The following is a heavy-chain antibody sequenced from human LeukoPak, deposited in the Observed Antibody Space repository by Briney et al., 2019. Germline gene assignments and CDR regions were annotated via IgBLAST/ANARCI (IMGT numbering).Heavy chain of an antibody. J-gene: IGHJ4*02. CDR3: ASGFGQSSVTNVDY. CDR1: GYTFTSYD. Sequence: ASVKVSCKASGYTFTSYDINWVRQATGQGLEWMGWMNPNSGNTGYAQKFQGRVTMTRNTSINTAYMELSSLRSEDTAVYYCASGFGQSSVTNVDYWGQGTLVTVTS. CDR2: MNPNSGNT. D-gene: IGHD4-17*01. V-gene: IGHV1-8*01.